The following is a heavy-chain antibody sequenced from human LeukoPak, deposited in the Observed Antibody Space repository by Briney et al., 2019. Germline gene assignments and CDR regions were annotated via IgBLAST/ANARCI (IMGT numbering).Heavy chain of an antibody. V-gene: IGHV3-7*01. D-gene: IGHD6-19*01. CDR3: ARDHSPSMSGSVWYDAFDI. CDR1: GFSFSDSW. Sequence: PGGSLRLSCVGSGFSFSDSWMTWVRQVPGKGLEWVANIKRDGNVKNYVDSVKGRFTMSRDNAKNSLYLQMNNLRAEDTAIYYCARDHSPSMSGSVWYDAFDIWGPGTMVTVSS. J-gene: IGHJ3*02. CDR2: IKRDGNVK.